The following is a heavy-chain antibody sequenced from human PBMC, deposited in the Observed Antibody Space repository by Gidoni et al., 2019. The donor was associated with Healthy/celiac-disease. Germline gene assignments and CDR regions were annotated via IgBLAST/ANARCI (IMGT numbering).Heavy chain of an antibody. CDR1: GFTFSSYG. Sequence: QVQLVESGGGVVQPWRSLRLSCAASGFTFSSYGLHWVRQAPGKGLEWVAVIWYDGSNKSYAYSVKGRFTISRDKSKNTLYLQMNSLRAEDTAVYYCARGRDYGDYDYYYYYGMDVWGQVTTVTVSS. J-gene: IGHJ6*02. CDR3: ARGRDYGDYDYYYYYGMDV. D-gene: IGHD4-17*01. CDR2: IWYDGSNK. V-gene: IGHV3-33*01.